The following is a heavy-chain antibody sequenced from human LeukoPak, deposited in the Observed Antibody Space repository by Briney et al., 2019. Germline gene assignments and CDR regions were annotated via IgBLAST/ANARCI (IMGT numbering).Heavy chain of an antibody. CDR1: GFTFSSYA. CDR2: ISYDGSNK. D-gene: IGHD6-19*01. V-gene: IGHV3-30*04. Sequence: GGSLRLSCAASGFTFSSYAMHWVRQAPGKGLEWVAVISYDGSNKYYADSVKGRFTISRDNSKNTLYLQMNSLRAEDTAVYYCARDGGRAVAGPFDRWGQGTLVTVSS. J-gene: IGHJ5*02. CDR3: ARDGGRAVAGPFDR.